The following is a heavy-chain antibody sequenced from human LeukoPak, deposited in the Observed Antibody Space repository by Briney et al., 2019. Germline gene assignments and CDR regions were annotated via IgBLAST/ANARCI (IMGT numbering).Heavy chain of an antibody. V-gene: IGHV1-2*02. J-gene: IGHJ4*02. D-gene: IGHD1-26*01. Sequence: ASVKVSCKASGYTFTCYYMHWVRQAPGQGLEWMGWINPNSGGTNYAQKFQGRVTMTRDTSISTAYMELSRLRSDDTAVYYCATDSGSYYSALDYWGQGSLVTVSS. CDR2: INPNSGGT. CDR3: ATDSGSYYSALDY. CDR1: GYTFTCYY.